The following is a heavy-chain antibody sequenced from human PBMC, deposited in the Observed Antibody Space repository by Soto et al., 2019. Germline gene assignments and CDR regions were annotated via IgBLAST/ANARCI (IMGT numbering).Heavy chain of an antibody. CDR1: GFTFRNYD. Sequence: EVQLVESGGGLVQPGGSLRLSCEASGFTFRNYDMHWVRQGTGKGLEWVSGISAAGDADYSDSVEGRFTISIENAKNSFFLQMNSLRVGDTAVYYCARTDRDFYGLDVWGQGTTVIVSS. CDR3: ARTDRDFYGLDV. CDR2: ISAAGDA. V-gene: IGHV3-13*01. J-gene: IGHJ6*02.